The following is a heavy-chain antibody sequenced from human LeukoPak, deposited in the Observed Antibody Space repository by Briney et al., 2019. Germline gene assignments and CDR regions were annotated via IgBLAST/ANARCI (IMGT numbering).Heavy chain of an antibody. D-gene: IGHD1-26*01. CDR2: INSDGSST. CDR1: GFTFSNYW. CDR3: ARVSSGSYFGYYYYYMDV. Sequence: GGSLRLSCAASGFTFSNYWMHWVRQAPGKGLVWVSRINSDGSSTSYADSVKGRFTISRDNAMNTLYLQMNSLRAEDTAVYYCARVSSGSYFGYYYYYMDVWGKGTTVTVSS. V-gene: IGHV3-74*01. J-gene: IGHJ6*03.